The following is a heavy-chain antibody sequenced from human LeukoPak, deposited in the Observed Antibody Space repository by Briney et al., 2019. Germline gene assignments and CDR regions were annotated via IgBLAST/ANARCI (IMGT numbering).Heavy chain of an antibody. CDR2: MNPNSGNT. Sequence: GASVKVSCKASGCTFTSYDINWVRQATGQGLEWMGWMNPNSGNTGYAQKFQGRVTMTGNTSISTAYMELSSLRSEDTAVYYCARGRGVVVVAATDWGQGTLVTISS. CDR3: ARGRGVVVVAATD. D-gene: IGHD2-15*01. V-gene: IGHV1-8*01. CDR1: GCTFTSYD. J-gene: IGHJ4*02.